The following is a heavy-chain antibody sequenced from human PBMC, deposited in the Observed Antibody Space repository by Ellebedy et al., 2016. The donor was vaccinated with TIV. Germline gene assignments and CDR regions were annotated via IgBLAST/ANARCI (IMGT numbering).Heavy chain of an antibody. J-gene: IGHJ6*02. Sequence: MPSETLSLTCTVSGGSISSYYWSWIRQPPGKGLEWIGYIYYSGSTNYNPSLKSRVTISVDTSKNQFSLKLGYVTAADTSVYYCAREQMVRGYYYYGMDVWGQGTTVTVSS. D-gene: IGHD3-10*01. CDR2: IYYSGST. CDR1: GGSISSYY. CDR3: AREQMVRGYYYYGMDV. V-gene: IGHV4-59*01.